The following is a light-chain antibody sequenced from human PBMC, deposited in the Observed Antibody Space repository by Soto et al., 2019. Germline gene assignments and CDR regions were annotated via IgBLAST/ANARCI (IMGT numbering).Light chain of an antibody. CDR2: AAS. J-gene: IGKJ4*01. CDR1: QSVSTN. Sequence: EIVMTQSPATLSVSPGERATLSCRASQSVSTNLAWYQQKPGQAPRLLIYAASVRATGIPARFSGSGSGTEFTLTISSLQSEDFAVYYCQQYDERRPHLSFGGGTKVEIK. V-gene: IGKV3-15*01. CDR3: QQYDERRPHLS.